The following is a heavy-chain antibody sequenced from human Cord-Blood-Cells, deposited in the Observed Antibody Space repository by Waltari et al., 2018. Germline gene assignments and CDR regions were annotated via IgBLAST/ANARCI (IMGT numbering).Heavy chain of an antibody. J-gene: IGHJ4*02. D-gene: IGHD7-27*01. CDR1: GGTFSSYA. CDR2: IIPILGIA. Sequence: VPLLQSGAEVKKPGSSVKGSCKASGGTFSSYAISWGRQAPGQGIEWMGRIIPILGIANDARKFQGRVTITADKSTSTAYMELSSLRSEDTAVYYCARGKPSNWGSDWGQGTLVTVSS. V-gene: IGHV1-69*09. CDR3: ARGKPSNWGSD.